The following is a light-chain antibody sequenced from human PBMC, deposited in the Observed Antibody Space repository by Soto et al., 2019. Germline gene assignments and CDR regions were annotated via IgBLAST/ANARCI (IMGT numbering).Light chain of an antibody. J-gene: IGKJ5*01. CDR2: GAS. V-gene: IGKV3-15*01. CDR3: QQYYTWPS. Sequence: EIVMTQSPATLSVSPGERATLSCRASQSVSPSVAWYQQRPGQAPRLLIYGASTRATGIPGRFSGSGSGTEFTLTISSLESEDFAVYYCQQYYTWPSFGQGTRLEIK. CDR1: QSVSPS.